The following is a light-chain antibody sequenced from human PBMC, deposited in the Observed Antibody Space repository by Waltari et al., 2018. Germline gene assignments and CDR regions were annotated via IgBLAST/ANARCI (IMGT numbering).Light chain of an antibody. CDR3: QEHDNSPYS. CDR1: QDINNW. V-gene: IGKV1-33*01. CDR2: RAS. J-gene: IGKJ2*03. Sequence: DIQMTQSPSSLSASLGDRVTIPCRASQDINNWLAWYQHKPGKAPNLLIYRASSLETGVPSRFSGSGSGTDFTLTISSLQPEDIATYYCQEHDNSPYSFGQGTKVEIK.